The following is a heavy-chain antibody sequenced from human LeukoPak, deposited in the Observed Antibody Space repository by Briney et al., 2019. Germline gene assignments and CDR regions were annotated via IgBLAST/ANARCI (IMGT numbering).Heavy chain of an antibody. V-gene: IGHV3-30-3*01. J-gene: IGHJ4*02. CDR2: VTYDGNNQ. Sequence: GGSLRLSCAASGFTFNNYAMHWVRQPPGXXLEWVAVVTYDGNNQYYADSVKGRFTVSRDNSRNTVNLQMNSLRGEDTAVYYCARAPVRGAVAGVDYWGQGTLVTVSS. D-gene: IGHD6-19*01. CDR1: GFTFNNYA. CDR3: ARAPVRGAVAGVDY.